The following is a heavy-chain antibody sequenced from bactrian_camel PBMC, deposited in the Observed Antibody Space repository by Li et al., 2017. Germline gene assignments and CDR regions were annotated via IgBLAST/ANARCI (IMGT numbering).Heavy chain of an antibody. CDR2: IDADGNT. Sequence: LVESGGGSVQAGGSLILSCTASEYYGQNCMGWFRQAPGREREGVAVIDADGNTTYADSVKGRFTISQGNAKNTLYLQMNSLKPEDTAMYYCAAEFCRGGYFSPDHYWGQGTQVTVS. CDR1: EYYGQNC. D-gene: IGHD2*01. CDR3: AAEFCRGGYFSPDHY. V-gene: IGHV3S53*01. J-gene: IGHJ4*01.